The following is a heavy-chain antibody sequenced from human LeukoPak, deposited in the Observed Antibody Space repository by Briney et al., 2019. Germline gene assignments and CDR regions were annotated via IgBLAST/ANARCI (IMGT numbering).Heavy chain of an antibody. J-gene: IGHJ4*02. D-gene: IGHD5-24*01. V-gene: IGHV4-4*02. Sequence: SETLSLTCAVSGGSISSSNWWSWVRQPPGKGLEWIGEIYHSGSTNYNPSLKSRVTISVDKSRNQFSLKRSSVTAADTAVYYGARSPRLYMATTDYWGQGTLVTASS. CDR2: IYHSGST. CDR1: GGSISSSNW. CDR3: ARSPRLYMATTDY.